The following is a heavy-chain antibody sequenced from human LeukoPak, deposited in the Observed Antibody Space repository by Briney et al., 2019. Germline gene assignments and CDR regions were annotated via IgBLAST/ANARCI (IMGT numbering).Heavy chain of an antibody. V-gene: IGHV1-18*01. D-gene: IGHD2-2*02. J-gene: IGHJ4*02. CDR3: ARESGYCSNTSCYTDY. CDR1: GYTFTNYG. Sequence: ASVKVSCKASGYTFTNYGVSWVRQAPGQGLEWMGWISAYSGNTNYAQKLQGRVIITTDTSTATAYMELRNLRSDDTAVYYCARESGYCSNTSCYTDYWGQGTLVTVSS. CDR2: ISAYSGNT.